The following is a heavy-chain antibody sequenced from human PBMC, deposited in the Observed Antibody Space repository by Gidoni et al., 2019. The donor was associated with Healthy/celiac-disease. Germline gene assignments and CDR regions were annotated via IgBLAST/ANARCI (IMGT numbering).Heavy chain of an antibody. V-gene: IGHV3-30*02. J-gene: IGHJ4*02. CDR2: IRYDGSNK. Sequence: SSYGMHWVRQAPGKGLEWVAFIRYDGSNKYYADSVKGRFTISRDNSKNTLYLQMNSLRAEDTAVYYCAKETMVRGVIITVGMDYWGQGTLVTVSS. CDR1: SSYG. D-gene: IGHD3-10*01. CDR3: AKETMVRGVIITVGMDY.